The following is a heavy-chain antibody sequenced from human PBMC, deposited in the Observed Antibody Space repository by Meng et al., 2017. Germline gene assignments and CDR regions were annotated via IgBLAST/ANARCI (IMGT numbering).Heavy chain of an antibody. CDR2: IYYSGST. CDR1: GGSVSSGSYY. Sequence: QGQLQESGPGLVRPSETLSLTCTVSGGSVSSGSYYWSWIRQPPGKGLEWIGYIYYSGSTNYNPSLKSRVTISVDTSKNQFSLKLSSVTAADTAVYYCAVRITMTSPFDYWGQGTLVTVSS. D-gene: IGHD3-22*01. CDR3: AVRITMTSPFDY. J-gene: IGHJ4*02. V-gene: IGHV4-61*01.